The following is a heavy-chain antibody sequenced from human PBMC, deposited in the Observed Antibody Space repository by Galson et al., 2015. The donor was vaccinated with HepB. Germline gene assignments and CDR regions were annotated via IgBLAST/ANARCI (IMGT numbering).Heavy chain of an antibody. CDR3: ARVGCSGGSCYFDY. V-gene: IGHV3-30*14. Sequence: SLRLSCAASGITFSNYAMHWVRQAPGKGLEWVALISNDGSKKYYADSVQGRLTISRDNSKNTLYLQMNSLRAEDTAVYYCARVGCSGGSCYFDYWGQGTLVTVSS. D-gene: IGHD2-15*01. J-gene: IGHJ4*02. CDR2: ISNDGSKK. CDR1: GITFSNYA.